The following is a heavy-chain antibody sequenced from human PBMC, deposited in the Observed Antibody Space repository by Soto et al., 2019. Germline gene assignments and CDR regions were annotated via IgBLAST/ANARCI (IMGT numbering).Heavy chain of an antibody. D-gene: IGHD2-2*01. CDR3: AKEVYCSSTSCYYYMDV. V-gene: IGHV3-23*01. CDR2: ISGSGGST. Sequence: EVQLLESGGGLVQPGGSLRLSCAASGFTFSSYAMNWVRQAPGKGLEWVSAISGSGGSTYYADSVKGRFTISRDNSKNTLYLQMNSLRAEGTAVYYCAKEVYCSSTSCYYYMDVWGKGTTVTVSS. CDR1: GFTFSSYA. J-gene: IGHJ6*03.